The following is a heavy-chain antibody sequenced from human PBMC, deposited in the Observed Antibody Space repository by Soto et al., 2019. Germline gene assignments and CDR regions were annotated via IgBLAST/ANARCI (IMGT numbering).Heavy chain of an antibody. J-gene: IGHJ4*02. D-gene: IGHD3-22*01. Sequence: GGSLRLSCAASGFTFSSYWMHWVRQAPGKGLEWVSAISSSGGSPYYADSVKGRFTISRDNSKNTLYLQMNSLRAEDTAVYYCAKFSYDSSGYLFDYWGQGTLVTVSS. CDR2: ISSSGGSP. V-gene: IGHV3-23*01. CDR1: GFTFSSYW. CDR3: AKFSYDSSGYLFDY.